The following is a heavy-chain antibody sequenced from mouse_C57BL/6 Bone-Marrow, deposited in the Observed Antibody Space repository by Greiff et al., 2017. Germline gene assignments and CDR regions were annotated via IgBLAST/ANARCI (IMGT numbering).Heavy chain of an antibody. CDR3: ARWAYLYYYARDY. D-gene: IGHD5-5*01. CDR1: GYTFTSYW. J-gene: IGHJ4*01. CDR2: IHPNSGST. V-gene: IGHV1-64*01. Sequence: QVQLQQPGAELVKPGASVKLSCKASGYTFTSYWMHWVKQRPGQGLEWIGMIHPNSGSTNYNEKFKSKATLTVDKSSSTAYMQLSSLTSEDSAVYYCARWAYLYYYARDYWGQGTSVTVSS.